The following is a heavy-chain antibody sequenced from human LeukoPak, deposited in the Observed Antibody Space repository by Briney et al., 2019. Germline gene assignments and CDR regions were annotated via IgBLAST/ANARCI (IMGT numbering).Heavy chain of an antibody. CDR2: IKQDGSEK. D-gene: IGHD3-16*01. V-gene: IGHV3-7*01. CDR3: ARDGGTDWYDP. Sequence: GGSLRLSCAASGFTISGYWMSWVRQAPGKGLQWVANIKQDGSEKTYVDSVKGRYTISRDNAKNSLYLQMNSLRVEDTAMYYCARDGGTDWYDPWGQGTLVTVSS. J-gene: IGHJ5*02. CDR1: GFTISGYW.